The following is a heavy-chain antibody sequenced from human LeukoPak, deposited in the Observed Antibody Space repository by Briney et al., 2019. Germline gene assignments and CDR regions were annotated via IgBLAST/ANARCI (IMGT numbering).Heavy chain of an antibody. J-gene: IGHJ4*02. CDR2: INPNSGGT. CDR1: GGTFSSYA. V-gene: IGHV1-2*02. D-gene: IGHD3-10*01. Sequence: GASVKVSCKASGGTFSSYAISWVRQAPGQGLEWMGWINPNSGGTNYAQKFQGRVTMTRDTSISTAYMELSRLRSDDTAVYYCARGITMVRGVTGLNYFDYWGQGTLVTVSS. CDR3: ARGITMVRGVTGLNYFDY.